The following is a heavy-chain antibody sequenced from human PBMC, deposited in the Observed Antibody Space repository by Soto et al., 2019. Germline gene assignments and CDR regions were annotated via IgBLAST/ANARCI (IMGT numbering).Heavy chain of an antibody. J-gene: IGHJ4*02. Sequence: ETLSLTCAVYGGSFSGYYWSWIRQPPGKGLEWIGEINHSGSTNYNPSLKSRVTISVDTSKNQFSLKLSSVTAADTAVYYCARPNRISSTFDYWGQGTLVTVSS. CDR2: INHSGST. D-gene: IGHD4-17*01. CDR3: ARPNRISSTFDY. CDR1: GGSFSGYY. V-gene: IGHV4-34*01.